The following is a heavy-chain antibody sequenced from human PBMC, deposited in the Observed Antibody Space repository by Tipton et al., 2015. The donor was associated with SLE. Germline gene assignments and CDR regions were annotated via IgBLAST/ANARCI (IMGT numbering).Heavy chain of an antibody. CDR3: ARPALGGIAAPGNSFDY. V-gene: IGHV4-39*01. CDR1: AGSISSTSYY. D-gene: IGHD6-13*01. Sequence: TLSLTCTVSAGSISSTSYYWGWIRQPPGKGLEWIGSIYYSGSTYYNPSLKNRVTISVDTSKNQFSLKLSSVTAADTAVYYCARPALGGIAAPGNSFDYWGQGTLVTVSS. J-gene: IGHJ4*02. CDR2: IYYSGST.